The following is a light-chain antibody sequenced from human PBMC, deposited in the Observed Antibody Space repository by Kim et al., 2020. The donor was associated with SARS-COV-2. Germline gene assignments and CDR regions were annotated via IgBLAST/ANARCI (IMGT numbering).Light chain of an antibody. Sequence: DIQMTQSPSSVSASVGDRVTITCRASQDISSWLAWYQQKPGKAPKVLIYAASSLRSGVPSRFSGSGSGTDFTLTISNLQPEDFATYYCQQYNSLPRTFGQGTKLEI. CDR2: AAS. CDR1: QDISSW. V-gene: IGKV1-12*01. CDR3: QQYNSLPRT. J-gene: IGKJ2*01.